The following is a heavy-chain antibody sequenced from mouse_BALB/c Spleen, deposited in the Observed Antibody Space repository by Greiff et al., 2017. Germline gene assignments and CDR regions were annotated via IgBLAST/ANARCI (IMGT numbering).Heavy chain of an antibody. CDR1: GYSFTGYN. D-gene: IGHD2-4*01. Sequence: EVKLQESGPELEKPGASVKISCKASGYSFTGYNMNWVKQSNGKSLEWIGNIDPYYGGTSYNQKFKGKATLTVDKSSSTAYMQLKSLTSEDSAVYYCATSTMITTFYAMDYWGQGTSVTVSS. CDR3: ATSTMITTFYAMDY. CDR2: IDPYYGGT. V-gene: IGHV1-39*01. J-gene: IGHJ4*01.